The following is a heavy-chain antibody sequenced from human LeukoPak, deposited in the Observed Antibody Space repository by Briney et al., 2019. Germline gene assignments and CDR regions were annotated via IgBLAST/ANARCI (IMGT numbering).Heavy chain of an antibody. CDR3: ATGHPRRLRWLRSPEDY. D-gene: IGHD4-17*01. V-gene: IGHV1-24*01. CDR1: GYTLTELS. J-gene: IGHJ4*02. CDR2: FDPEDGET. Sequence: ASVKVSCTVSGYTLTELSMHWVRQAPGKGLEWMGGFDPEDGETIYAQKFQGRVTMTEDTSTDTAYMELSSLRSEDTAVYYCATGHPRRLRWLRSPEDYWGQGTLVTVSS.